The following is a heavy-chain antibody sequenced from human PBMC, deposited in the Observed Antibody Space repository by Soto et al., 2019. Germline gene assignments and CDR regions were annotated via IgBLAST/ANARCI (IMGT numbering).Heavy chain of an antibody. CDR2: IYYSGST. CDR1: GGSISSGDYY. J-gene: IGHJ6*02. V-gene: IGHV4-30-4*01. CDR3: ARVSGSYYYGMEV. Sequence: SETLSLTCTVSGGSISSGDYYWSWIRQPPGKGLEWIGYIYYSGSTYYNPSLKSRITVSVDKSSNQFSLKLNSVTAADTAVYYCARVSGSYYYGMEVWGQGTTVTVSS.